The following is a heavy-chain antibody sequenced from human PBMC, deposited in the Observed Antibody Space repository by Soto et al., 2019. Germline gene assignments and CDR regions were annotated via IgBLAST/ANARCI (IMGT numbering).Heavy chain of an antibody. J-gene: IGHJ4*02. CDR3: ARDPRMGGKDYFDY. V-gene: IGHV3-48*02. CDR1: GFTFSSYS. D-gene: IGHD1-1*01. Sequence: GGSLRLSCAASGFTFSSYSMNWVRQAPGKGLEWVSYISSSSSTIYYADSVKGRFTISRDNAKNSLYLQMNSLRDEDTAVYYCARDPRMGGKDYFDYWGQGTLVTVSS. CDR2: ISSSSSTI.